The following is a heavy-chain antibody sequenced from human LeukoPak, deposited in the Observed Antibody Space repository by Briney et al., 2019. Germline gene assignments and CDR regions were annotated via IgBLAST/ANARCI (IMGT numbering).Heavy chain of an antibody. CDR2: IYYSGST. CDR3: ARAPPTYYDILTGYLESPYYFDY. V-gene: IGHV4-30-4*01. Sequence: KPSQTLSLTCTVSGGSISSGDYYWSWIRQPPGKGLEWIGYIYYSGSTNYNPSLKSRVTISVDTSKNQFSLKLSSVTAADTAVYYCARAPPTYYDILTGYLESPYYFDYWGQGTLVTVSS. D-gene: IGHD3-9*01. CDR1: GGSISSGDYY. J-gene: IGHJ4*02.